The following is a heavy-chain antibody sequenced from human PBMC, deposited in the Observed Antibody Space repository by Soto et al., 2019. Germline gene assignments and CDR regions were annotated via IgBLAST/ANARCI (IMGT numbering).Heavy chain of an antibody. V-gene: IGHV1-3*01. CDR2: INAVGNT. Sequence: ASVKVSCKASGYTFTTYSIHWVRQAPGQRLEWMGWINAVGNTEYSQNFQDRVTITRDTSASTAYMELSSLRSEDTAVYYCAKTSRWPPDSWGQGTLVTVSS. CDR3: AKTSRWPPDS. D-gene: IGHD6-13*01. CDR1: GYTFTTYS. J-gene: IGHJ4*02.